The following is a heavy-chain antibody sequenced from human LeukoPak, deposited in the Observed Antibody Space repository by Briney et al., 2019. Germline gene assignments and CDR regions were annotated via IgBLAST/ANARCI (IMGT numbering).Heavy chain of an antibody. CDR2: IYHSGST. V-gene: IGHV4-38-2*02. CDR3: ATRKLGNDY. J-gene: IGHJ4*02. D-gene: IGHD7-27*01. Sequence: SETLSLTCTVSGYSISSGYYWGWIRPPPGKGLEWIGSIYHSGSTYYNPSLKSRVTMSVDTSKNQFSLKLSSVTAADTAVYYCATRKLGNDYWGQGTLVTVSS. CDR1: GYSISSGYY.